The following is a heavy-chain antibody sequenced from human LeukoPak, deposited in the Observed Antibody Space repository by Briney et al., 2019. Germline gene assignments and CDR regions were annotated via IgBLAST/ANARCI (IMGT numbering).Heavy chain of an antibody. J-gene: IGHJ5*02. Sequence: PSETLSLTCAVYGGSFSGYYWSWIRQPPGKGLEWIGEINHSGSTNYNPSLKSRVTISVDTSKNQFSLKLSSVTAADTAVYYCARGCRRSSWPRGNWFDPWGQGTLVTVSS. CDR1: GGSFSGYY. CDR3: ARGCRRSSWPRGNWFDP. V-gene: IGHV4-34*01. D-gene: IGHD6-13*01. CDR2: INHSGST.